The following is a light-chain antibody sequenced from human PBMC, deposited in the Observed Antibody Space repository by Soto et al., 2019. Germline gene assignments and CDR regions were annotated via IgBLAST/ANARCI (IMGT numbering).Light chain of an antibody. CDR2: GAT. V-gene: IGKV3-15*01. CDR3: QQYNNWPPIT. Sequence: EIVLTQSPATLSVSPWERASLXCRPSQSVSILLAWYQQKPGQAPRLLIHGATTRATGIPARFSGSGSGTEFTLTISSLQSEDFAVYYCQQYNNWPPITFGQGTRLEIK. J-gene: IGKJ5*01. CDR1: QSVSIL.